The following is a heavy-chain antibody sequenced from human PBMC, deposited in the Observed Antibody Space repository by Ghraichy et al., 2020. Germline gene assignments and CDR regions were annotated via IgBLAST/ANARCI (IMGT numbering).Heavy chain of an antibody. D-gene: IGHD6-13*01. V-gene: IGHV3-21*01. J-gene: IGHJ6*02. CDR3: ARDGGGYSSSWYSPRGYYYYYGMDV. CDR2: ISSSSSYI. CDR1: GFTFSSYS. Sequence: GGSLRLSCAASGFTFSSYSMNWVRQAPGKGLEWVSSISSSSSYIYYADSVKGRFTISRDNAKNSLYLQMNSLRAEDTAVYYCARDGGGYSSSWYSPRGYYYYYGMDVWGQGTTVTVSS.